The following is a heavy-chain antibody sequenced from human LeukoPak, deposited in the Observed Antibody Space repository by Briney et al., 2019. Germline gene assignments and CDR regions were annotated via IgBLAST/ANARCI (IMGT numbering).Heavy chain of an antibody. D-gene: IGHD2-2*02. CDR1: GYTFTSYY. Sequence: ASVKVSCKASGYTFTSYYMHWVRQAPGQGLEWMGIINPSGGRTSYAQKFKGRVTMTRDTSTSTVYMELSSLGSEDTAVYYCAREGRRYCSSTSCYNDYWGQGTLVTVSS. CDR3: AREGRRYCSSTSCYNDY. J-gene: IGHJ4*02. CDR2: INPSGGRT. V-gene: IGHV1-46*03.